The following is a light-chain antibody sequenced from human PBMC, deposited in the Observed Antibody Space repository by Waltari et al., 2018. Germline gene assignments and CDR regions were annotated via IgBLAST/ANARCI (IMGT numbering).Light chain of an antibody. CDR3: YSAADNNQGV. V-gene: IGLV3-27*01. CDR2: KDS. Sequence: SYELTQPSSVSVSPGQTARITCSGDVLARKYARWFQQKPGQAPVLVICKDSERPSGIPERFSGSSSVTTVTLTISGAQVEDEADYYCYSAADNNQGVFGGGTKLTVL. J-gene: IGLJ2*01. CDR1: VLARKY.